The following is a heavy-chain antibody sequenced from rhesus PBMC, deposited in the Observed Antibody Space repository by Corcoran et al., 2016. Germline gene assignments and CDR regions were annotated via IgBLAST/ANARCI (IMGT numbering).Heavy chain of an antibody. CDR3: TTMTTMRTLDF. D-gene: IGHD1-32*01. V-gene: IGHV1S9*01. J-gene: IGHJ4*01. Sequence: QVQLVQSGAEVKKPGASVKLSCSPSGDTFTNSSINWVRQAPGQLLEWVGWINRRDGKTGHEQKVQGRVTVTRDASTNTAYLDLSNLRSEDTAVYFCTTMTTMRTLDFWGQGVLVTVSS. CDR2: INRRDGKT. CDR1: GDTFTNSS.